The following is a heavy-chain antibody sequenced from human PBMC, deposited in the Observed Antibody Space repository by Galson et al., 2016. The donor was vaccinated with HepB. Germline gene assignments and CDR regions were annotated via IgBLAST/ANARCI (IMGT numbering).Heavy chain of an antibody. D-gene: IGHD4/OR15-4a*01. CDR2: TYYRSKWHN. J-gene: IGHJ6*02. V-gene: IGHV6-1*01. CDR1: GDSVSSNSAA. CDR3: AREAPQVDRYYYGMDV. Sequence: CAISGDSVSSNSAAWNWIRQSPSRGLEWLGRTYYRSKWHNDYAESVKSRITLNPDTSNNQLSLHLNSVTPEDTAVYYCAREAPQVDRYYYGMDVWGQGALVTVSS.